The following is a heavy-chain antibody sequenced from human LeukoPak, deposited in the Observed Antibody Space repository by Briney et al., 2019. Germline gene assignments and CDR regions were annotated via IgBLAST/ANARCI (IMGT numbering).Heavy chain of an antibody. CDR2: MYYDGST. V-gene: IGHV4-39*07. D-gene: IGHD6-6*01. J-gene: IGHJ4*02. CDR3: ARAPYSSSPRRSFDY. CDR1: GGSIYSTTFY. Sequence: SETLSLTCTVSGGSIYSTTFYWGWIRQPPGKGLEWIGSMYYDGSTYHNPSLKSRVTISVDTSKNQFSLKLSSVTAADTAVYYCARAPYSSSPRRSFDYWGQGTLVTVSS.